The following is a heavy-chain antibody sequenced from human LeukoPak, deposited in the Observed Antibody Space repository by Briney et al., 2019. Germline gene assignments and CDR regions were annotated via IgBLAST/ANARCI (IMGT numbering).Heavy chain of an antibody. CDR3: AGINDYGDPTGAFDI. V-gene: IGHV3-21*01. CDR1: GFTFSRNG. CDR2: ISSSSSYI. J-gene: IGHJ3*02. D-gene: IGHD4-17*01. Sequence: GGSLRLSCAASGFTFSRNGMTWVRQAPGKGLEWVSSISSSSSYIHYADSVKGRFTISRDNAKNSLFLQMNSLRAEDPAVYYCAGINDYGDPTGAFDIWGQGTMVTVSS.